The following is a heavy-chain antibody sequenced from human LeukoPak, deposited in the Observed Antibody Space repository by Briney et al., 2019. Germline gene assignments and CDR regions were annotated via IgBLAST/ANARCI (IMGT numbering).Heavy chain of an antibody. V-gene: IGHV4-34*01. CDR1: GGSFSGYY. D-gene: IGHD3-22*01. Sequence: PSETLSLTCAVYGGSFSGYYWSWIRQPPGKGLEWIGEINHSGSTNYNPSLKSRVTISVDTSKNQFSLKLSSVTAADTAVYYCARAPSGHYYDSSGNDAFDIWGQGTMVTVSS. CDR3: ARAPSGHYYDSSGNDAFDI. J-gene: IGHJ3*02. CDR2: INHSGST.